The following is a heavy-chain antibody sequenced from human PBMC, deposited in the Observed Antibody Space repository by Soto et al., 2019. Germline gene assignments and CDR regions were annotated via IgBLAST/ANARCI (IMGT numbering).Heavy chain of an antibody. CDR2: TYYRSKWYN. J-gene: IGHJ6*02. CDR1: GDSVSSNSAA. CDR3: ARDEIVGVVIRYYYYGMDV. V-gene: IGHV6-1*01. Sequence: SQTLSLTCVISGDSVSSNSAAWNWIRQSPSRGLEWLGRTYYRSKWYNDYAVSVKSRITINPDTSKNQFSLQLNSVTPEDTAVYYCARDEIVGVVIRYYYYGMDVWGQGTTVTVS. D-gene: IGHD3-3*01.